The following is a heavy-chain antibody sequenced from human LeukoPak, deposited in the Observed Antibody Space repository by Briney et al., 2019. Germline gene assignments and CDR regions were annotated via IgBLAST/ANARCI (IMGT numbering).Heavy chain of an antibody. J-gene: IGHJ6*02. CDR2: IIPIFGIA. CDR3: ASIAESTPGNHQKYYGMDV. CDR1: GGTFSSYA. D-gene: IGHD1-14*01. Sequence: SVKVSCKASGGTFSSYAISWVRQAPGQGLEWMGRIIPIFGIANYAQKFQGRVTITADKSTSTAYMELSSLRSEDTAVYYCASIAESTPGNHQKYYGMDVWGQGTTVTVSS. V-gene: IGHV1-69*04.